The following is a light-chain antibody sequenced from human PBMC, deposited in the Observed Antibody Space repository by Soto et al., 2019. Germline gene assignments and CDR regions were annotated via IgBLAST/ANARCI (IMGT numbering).Light chain of an antibody. Sequence: SYELTQPPSVSVAPGQTARITCGGNNIGIKSVHWYHRKPGQAPVLVVYDDSDRPSGIPERFSGSNSGNTATLTISRVEAGDEADYYCQVWDSSSVVFGGGTKLTVL. V-gene: IGLV3-21*02. CDR2: DDS. J-gene: IGLJ2*01. CDR1: NIGIKS. CDR3: QVWDSSSVV.